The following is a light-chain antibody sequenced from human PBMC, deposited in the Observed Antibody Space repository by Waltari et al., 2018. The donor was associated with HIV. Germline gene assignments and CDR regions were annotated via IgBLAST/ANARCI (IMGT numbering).Light chain of an antibody. CDR3: QQSYSTLRIT. CDR2: AAS. V-gene: IGKV1-39*01. CDR1: QNINKH. Sequence: DIQMTQSPASLSASVGDRVNITCRASQNINKHLNWYQHKSGKAPKLLIYAASSLQSGVPSRFSGSGSGTNCTLTINTLQPEDFAIYYCQQSYSTLRITFGQGTRLDIK. J-gene: IGKJ5*01.